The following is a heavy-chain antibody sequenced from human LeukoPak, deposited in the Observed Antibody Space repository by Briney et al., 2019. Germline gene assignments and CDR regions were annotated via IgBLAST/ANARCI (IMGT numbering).Heavy chain of an antibody. Sequence: SETLSLTCSVSGVSFGTYYWSWIRQPPGKGLEWIGYIYYSGSTNYNPSLKSRATISVDTSKNQFSLKLSSVTAADTAVYYCARAGWDGYFQHWGQGTLVTVSS. J-gene: IGHJ1*01. CDR2: IYYSGST. D-gene: IGHD1-26*01. CDR1: GVSFGTYY. V-gene: IGHV4-59*01. CDR3: ARAGWDGYFQH.